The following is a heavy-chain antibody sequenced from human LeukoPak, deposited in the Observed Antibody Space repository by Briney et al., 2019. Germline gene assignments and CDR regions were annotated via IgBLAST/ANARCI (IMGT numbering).Heavy chain of an antibody. CDR2: IYYSGST. CDR3: ARETGRVGSVVEY. Sequence: KPSETLSLTCTVSGGSISSSSYYWGWIRQPPGKGLEWTGSIYYSGSTYYNPSLKSRVTISVDTSKNQFSLKLSSVTAADTAVYYCARETGRVGSVVEYWGQGTLVTVSS. V-gene: IGHV4-39*02. D-gene: IGHD2-15*01. CDR1: GGSISSSSYY. J-gene: IGHJ4*02.